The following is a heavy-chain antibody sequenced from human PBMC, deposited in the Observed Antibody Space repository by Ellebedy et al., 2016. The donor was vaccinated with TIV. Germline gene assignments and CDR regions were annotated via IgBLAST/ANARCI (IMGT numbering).Heavy chain of an antibody. D-gene: IGHD6-19*01. CDR3: AKDKEVAGTRLSMDV. V-gene: IGHV3-30*04. Sequence: GESLKISXAASGFTFSSYAMHWVRQAPGKGLEWVAVISYDGSNKYYADSVKGRFTISRDNSKNTLYLQMNSLRAEDTAVYYCAKDKEVAGTRLSMDVWGQGTTVTVSS. CDR2: ISYDGSNK. J-gene: IGHJ6*02. CDR1: GFTFSSYA.